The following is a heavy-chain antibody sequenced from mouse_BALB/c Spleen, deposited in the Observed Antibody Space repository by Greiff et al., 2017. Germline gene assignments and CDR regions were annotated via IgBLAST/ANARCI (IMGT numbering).Heavy chain of an antibody. CDR2: ISSGGSYT. J-gene: IGHJ4*01. Sequence: EVMLVESGGGLVKPGGSLKLSCAASGFTFSSYAMSWVRQSPEKRLEWVAEISSGGSYTYYPDTVTGRFTISRDNAKNTLYLEMSSLRSEDTAMYDCARDGDGSTRAMDYWGQGTSVTVSS. D-gene: IGHD2-3*01. CDR3: ARDGDGSTRAMDY. CDR1: GFTFSSYA. V-gene: IGHV5-9-4*01.